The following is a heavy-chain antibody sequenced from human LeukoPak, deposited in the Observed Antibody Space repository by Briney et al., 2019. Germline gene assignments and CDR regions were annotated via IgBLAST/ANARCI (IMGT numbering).Heavy chain of an antibody. CDR2: IYYSGST. V-gene: IGHV4-39*01. CDR1: GGSISSSSYY. CDR3: ARCTSTSCYNFDY. D-gene: IGHD2-2*02. J-gene: IGHJ4*02. Sequence: PSETLSLTCTVSGGSISSSSYYWGWIRQPPGKGLEWIGSIYYSGSTYYNPSLKSRVTISVDTSKNQFSLKLNSVTAADAAVYYCARCTSTSCYNFDYWGQGTLVTVSS.